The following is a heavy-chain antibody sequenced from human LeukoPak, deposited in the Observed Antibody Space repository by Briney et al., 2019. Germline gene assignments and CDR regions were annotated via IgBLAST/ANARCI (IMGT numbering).Heavy chain of an antibody. Sequence: GESLEISCKGSGYSFTSYWIGWVRQMPGKGLEWMGIIYPGDSDTRYSLSFQGQVTISADKSISTAYLQWSSLKASDTAMYYCARGARNYYGSGDYYFDYWGQGTLVTVSS. V-gene: IGHV5-51*01. CDR1: GYSFTSYW. CDR3: ARGARNYYGSGDYYFDY. CDR2: IYPGDSDT. D-gene: IGHD3-10*01. J-gene: IGHJ4*02.